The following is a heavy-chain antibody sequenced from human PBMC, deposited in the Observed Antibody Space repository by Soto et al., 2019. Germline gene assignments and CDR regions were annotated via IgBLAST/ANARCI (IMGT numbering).Heavy chain of an antibody. Sequence: SETLSLTCDVSGASISSSHWWCWLRQPPGKGLEWIGEVYHSGSANYNPSLKSRVTMSVDKSKNQFSLRLSSVTAADTALYYCARIAVVPAALDPWGQGTLVTVSS. D-gene: IGHD2-2*01. V-gene: IGHV4-4*02. CDR2: VYHSGSA. J-gene: IGHJ5*02. CDR3: ARIAVVPAALDP. CDR1: GASISSSHW.